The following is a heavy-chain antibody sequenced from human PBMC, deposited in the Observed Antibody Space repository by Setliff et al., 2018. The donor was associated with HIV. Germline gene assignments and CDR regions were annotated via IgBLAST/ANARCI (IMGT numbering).Heavy chain of an antibody. CDR3: TSEDPWLRFGH. V-gene: IGHV3-15*01. CDR2: IKSKTDGGTT. CDR1: GCTFNNAW. Sequence: PGGSLRLSCAAPGCTFNNAWMTWVRQAPGKGLEWVGHIKSKTDGGTTDYAAPVKGRFTISRDDSKTTLYLQMNSLKTEDTAVYYCTSEDPWLRFGHWGQGTLVTVSS. J-gene: IGHJ5*02. D-gene: IGHD5-12*01.